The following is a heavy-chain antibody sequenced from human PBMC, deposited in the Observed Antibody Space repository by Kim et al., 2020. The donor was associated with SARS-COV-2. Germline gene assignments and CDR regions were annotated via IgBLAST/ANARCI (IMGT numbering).Heavy chain of an antibody. Sequence: ASVKVSCKASGYTFTTYAMHWVRQAPGQRLEWMGWINACNGNTKYSQKLQGRVTITRDTSASTAYMELRSLRSDDTAVYYCARSAYVNSSGFDVWCQGTT. J-gene: IGHJ6*02. CDR1: GYTFTTYA. CDR2: INACNGNT. D-gene: IGHD6-13*01. CDR3: ARSAYVNSSGFDV. V-gene: IGHV1-3*01.